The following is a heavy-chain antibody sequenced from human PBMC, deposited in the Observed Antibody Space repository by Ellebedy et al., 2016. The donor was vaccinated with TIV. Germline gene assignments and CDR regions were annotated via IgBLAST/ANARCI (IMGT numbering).Heavy chain of an antibody. CDR1: GFSFSSYE. CDR2: ISCSGSTI. V-gene: IGHV3-48*03. Sequence: GESLKISCAASGFSFSSYEMNWVRQAPGKGLEWLAYISCSGSTIYSADSLKGRFTISRDNAKNSLFLQMNSLRVEDTAVYYCARGMTAFEGGLDVWGQGTTVTVSS. D-gene: IGHD6-25*01. CDR3: ARGMTAFEGGLDV. J-gene: IGHJ6*02.